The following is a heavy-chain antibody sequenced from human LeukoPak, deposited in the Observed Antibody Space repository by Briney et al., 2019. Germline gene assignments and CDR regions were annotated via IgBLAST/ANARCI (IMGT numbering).Heavy chain of an antibody. V-gene: IGHV5-51*01. D-gene: IGHD6-19*01. CDR1: GYIFDSYW. Sequence: GESLKISCKGSGYIFDSYWIGWVRQMPGKGLEWIGIIYPVDSDTRYSPSFQGQVTISVDKSTTTAYLQWSSLKASDTAMYFCARREGGSGWDFDFWGQGTLVTVSS. J-gene: IGHJ4*02. CDR3: ARREGGSGWDFDF. CDR2: IYPVDSDT.